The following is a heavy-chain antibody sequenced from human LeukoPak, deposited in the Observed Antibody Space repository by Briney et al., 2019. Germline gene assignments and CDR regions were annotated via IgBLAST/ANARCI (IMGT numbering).Heavy chain of an antibody. D-gene: IGHD3-10*01. CDR1: GGSFSRTSYY. V-gene: IGHV4-39*01. Sequence: SETLSLTCTVSGGSFSRTSYYWGWIRQPPGKGLEWIANIYHTGSTYYNPSLKSRVTISVDTSANQFSLKLNSVTAADTAVYYCARPIRSRDNNWFDPWGQGTLVTVSS. CDR3: ARPIRSRDNNWFDP. J-gene: IGHJ5*02. CDR2: IYHTGST.